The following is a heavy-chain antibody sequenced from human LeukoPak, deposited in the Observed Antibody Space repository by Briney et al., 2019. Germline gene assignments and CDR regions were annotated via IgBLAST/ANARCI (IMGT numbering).Heavy chain of an antibody. D-gene: IGHD6-19*01. CDR2: INTNTGNP. CDR1: GYTFTSYA. CDR3: ARLSSGWFGYFDY. J-gene: IGHJ4*02. Sequence: ASVSVSCTASGYTFTSYAMNWVRQAPGQGLGWMGWINTNTGNPTYAQGFTGRFVFSLDTSVSTAYLQISSLKAEATAVYYCARLSSGWFGYFDYWGQGTLVTVSS. V-gene: IGHV7-4-1*02.